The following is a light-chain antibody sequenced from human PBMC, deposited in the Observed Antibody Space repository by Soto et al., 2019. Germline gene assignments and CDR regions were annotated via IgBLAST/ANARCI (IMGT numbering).Light chain of an antibody. V-gene: IGKV3-15*01. Sequence: EIVMTQSPATLSVSPGERATLSCRASQSVTSNLAWYQQQPGQAPRLLIYGTSTRATGIPARFSGSGSGTDFTLTISSLQSEDFAVYFCQQSYSWPLTFGGGTKVEI. J-gene: IGKJ4*01. CDR1: QSVTSN. CDR3: QQSYSWPLT. CDR2: GTS.